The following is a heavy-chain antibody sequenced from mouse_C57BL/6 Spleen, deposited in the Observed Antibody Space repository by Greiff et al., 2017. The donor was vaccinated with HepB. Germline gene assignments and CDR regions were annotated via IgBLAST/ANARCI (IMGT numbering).Heavy chain of an antibody. Sequence: QVQLQQSGPELVKPGASVKISCKASGYAFSSSWMNWVKQRPGQGLEWIGRIYPGDGDTNYNGKFKGKATLTADKSSSTAYMQLSSLTSEDSAVYFCARDTTVVPYFDYWGQGTTLTVSS. CDR1: GYAFSSSW. CDR2: IYPGDGDT. CDR3: ARDTTVVPYFDY. V-gene: IGHV1-82*01. D-gene: IGHD1-1*01. J-gene: IGHJ2*01.